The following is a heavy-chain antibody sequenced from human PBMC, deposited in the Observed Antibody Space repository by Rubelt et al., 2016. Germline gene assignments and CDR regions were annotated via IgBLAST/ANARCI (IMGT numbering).Heavy chain of an antibody. CDR2: IAPEDGEK. CDR1: GYTLTELS. CDR3: ATNVKWRRTYFDY. V-gene: IGHV1-24*01. Sequence: QVQLVQSGAEVKKPGASVKVSCKVSGYTLTELSMHWVRQAPGKGLEWMGGIAPEDGEKSYAPKFKGRVPRTADTSKDTGYMELSSVVSEDTAVYYCATNVKWRRTYFDYWGQGTLVTVSS. D-gene: IGHD5-12*01. J-gene: IGHJ4*02.